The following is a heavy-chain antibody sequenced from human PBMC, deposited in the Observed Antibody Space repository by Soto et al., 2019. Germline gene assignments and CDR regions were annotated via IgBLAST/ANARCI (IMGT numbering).Heavy chain of an antibody. V-gene: IGHV3-11*06. D-gene: IGHD3-10*01. CDR1: GFTFSDYY. J-gene: IGHJ5*02. Sequence: QVQLVESGGGLVKPGGSLRLSCTASGFTFSDYYMSWIRQGPGKGLEWLSHISSSSNTNYASSVEGRFTISRDNARNSLYLDKNSLRAEYTAVYYCARDYYGSGSYGWFDPWGQGTLVTVSS. CDR3: ARDYYGSGSYGWFDP. CDR2: ISSSSNT.